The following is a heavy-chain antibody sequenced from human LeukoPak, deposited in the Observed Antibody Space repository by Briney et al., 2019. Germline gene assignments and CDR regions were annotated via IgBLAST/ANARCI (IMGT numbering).Heavy chain of an antibody. D-gene: IGHD6-13*01. CDR1: GGPFSSYA. V-gene: IGHV1-69*06. CDR2: IIPIFGTA. Sequence: SVKVSCKASGGPFSSYAISWVRQAPGQGLEWMGGIIPIFGTANYAQKFQGRVTITADKSTSTAYMELSSLRSEDTAVYYCARAPAAGTDHFDYWGQGTLVTVSS. J-gene: IGHJ4*02. CDR3: ARAPAAGTDHFDY.